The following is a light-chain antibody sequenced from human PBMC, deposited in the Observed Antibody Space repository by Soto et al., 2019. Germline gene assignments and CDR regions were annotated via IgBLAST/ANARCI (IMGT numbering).Light chain of an antibody. V-gene: IGLV1-51*02. J-gene: IGLJ1*01. CDR1: SSKIGKNY. Sequence: QSALTQPPSVSAAPGQKVTISCSGSSSKIGKNYVSWYQQVPGTAPKLLIYEDNKRRSGIPDRFSGSKSGTSATLGITGLQTGDEADYYCGTWDSGLSVWVFGTGTKVTVL. CDR2: EDN. CDR3: GTWDSGLSVWV.